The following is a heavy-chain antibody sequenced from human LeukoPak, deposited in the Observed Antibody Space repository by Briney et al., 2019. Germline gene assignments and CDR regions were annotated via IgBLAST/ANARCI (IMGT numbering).Heavy chain of an antibody. V-gene: IGHV3-30*03. J-gene: IGHJ4*02. CDR2: ISYDGSNK. CDR3: ARDLGGYSYGPFDY. CDR1: GFTFSSYG. Sequence: PGRSLRLSCAASGFTFSSYGMHWVRQAPGKGLEWVAVISYDGSNKYYADSVKGRFTISRDNSKNTLYLQMNSLRAEDTAVYYCARDLGGYSYGPFDYWGQGTLVTVSS. D-gene: IGHD5-18*01.